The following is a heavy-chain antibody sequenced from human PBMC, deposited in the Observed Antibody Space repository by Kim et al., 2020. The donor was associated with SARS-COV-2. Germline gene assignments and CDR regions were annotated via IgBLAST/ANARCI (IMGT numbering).Heavy chain of an antibody. D-gene: IGHD1-1*01. CDR3: AALDTVQVPGGI. V-gene: IGHV3-7*01. Sequence: YVDSVKGRFTMSRDNDKKSLYLQMGSLRTEDTAIYYCAALDTVQVPGGIWGQGTLVTVSS. J-gene: IGHJ4*02.